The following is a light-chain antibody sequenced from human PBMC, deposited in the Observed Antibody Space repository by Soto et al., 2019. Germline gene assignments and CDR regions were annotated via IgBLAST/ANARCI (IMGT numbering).Light chain of an antibody. CDR1: QRVSISD. J-gene: IGKJ5*01. V-gene: IGKV3D-15*01. CDR3: QQYKNWPSFT. Sequence: DIVLTHSPATLSLPPGERATLSFGASQRVSISDLAGYQYKPGQGPGLLIYGASGRAIGIPDRFSGSGSGTEFTLTITSLQSEDFAVYYCQQYKNWPSFTFGQGTRLEIK. CDR2: GAS.